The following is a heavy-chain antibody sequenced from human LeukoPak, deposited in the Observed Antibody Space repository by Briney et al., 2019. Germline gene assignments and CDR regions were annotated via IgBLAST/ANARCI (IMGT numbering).Heavy chain of an antibody. V-gene: IGHV3-48*02. CDR2: MSSSSRTI. CDR3: AIFGLGSGSRDY. J-gene: IGHJ4*02. D-gene: IGHD3-10*01. CDR1: GFIVSTSN. Sequence: GGSLRLSCAASGFIVSTSNMNWVRQAPGKGLEWVSFMSSSSRTIYYADSVKGRVSISRDNAKNSLYLQMNSLRDEDTAIYYCAIFGLGSGSRDYWGQGTLVTVSS.